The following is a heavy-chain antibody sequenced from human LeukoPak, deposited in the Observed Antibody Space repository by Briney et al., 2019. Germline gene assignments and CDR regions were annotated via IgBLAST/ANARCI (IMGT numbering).Heavy chain of an antibody. D-gene: IGHD5-24*01. CDR3: ARVRWLQPIFDY. J-gene: IGHJ4*02. V-gene: IGHV4-34*01. Sequence: SETLSLTCAVYVGSFSGYYWSWIRQPPGKGLEWIGEINHSGSTNYNPSLKSRVTISVDTSKNQFSLKLSSVTAADTAVYYCARVRWLQPIFDYWGQGTLVSVSS. CDR2: INHSGST. CDR1: VGSFSGYY.